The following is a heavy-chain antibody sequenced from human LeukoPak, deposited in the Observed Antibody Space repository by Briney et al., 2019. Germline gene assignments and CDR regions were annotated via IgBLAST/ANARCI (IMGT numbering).Heavy chain of an antibody. CDR3: AKDRWGYYDILTGYFIASDY. D-gene: IGHD3-9*01. J-gene: IGHJ4*02. CDR1: GFTFSSSA. CDR2: ISGSGDRT. V-gene: IGHV3-23*01. Sequence: GGSLRLSCAASGFTFSSSAMSWVRQAPGKGLEWVSTISGSGDRTYYADSVKGRFTTSRDNSKNTLFLHMNSLRAEDTAVYYCAKDRWGYYDILTGYFIASDYWGQGTLVTVSS.